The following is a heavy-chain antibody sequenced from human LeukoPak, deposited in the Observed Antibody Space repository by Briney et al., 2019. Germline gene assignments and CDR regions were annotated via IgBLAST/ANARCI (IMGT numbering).Heavy chain of an antibody. Sequence: PSETLSLTCTVSGGSISSYYWSWIRQPPGKGLEWIGYIYYSGSTNYNPSLKSRVTISIDTSKNLFSLKLRSVTTADTAIYYCARIPDVSGWPFDYWGQGTLVTVSS. CDR2: IYYSGST. J-gene: IGHJ4*02. V-gene: IGHV4-59*01. CDR3: ARIPDVSGWPFDY. CDR1: GGSISSYY. D-gene: IGHD6-19*01.